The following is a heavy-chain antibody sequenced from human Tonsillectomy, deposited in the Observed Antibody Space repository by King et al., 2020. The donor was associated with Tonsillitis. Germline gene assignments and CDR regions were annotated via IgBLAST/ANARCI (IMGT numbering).Heavy chain of an antibody. CDR2: INHSGST. J-gene: IGHJ2*01. CDR1: GGSFSAYY. Sequence: VQLQQWGAGLLKPSETLSLTCAVYGGSFSAYYWNWIRQPPGKGLEWIGAINHSGSTDYNPSINSRVTVLVDTSKNQFSLKLSSVTAADTAVYYCARGTYSTHSWYCDPWGRGTLVTVSS. D-gene: IGHD2-15*01. CDR3: ARGTYSTHSWYCDP. V-gene: IGHV4-34*01.